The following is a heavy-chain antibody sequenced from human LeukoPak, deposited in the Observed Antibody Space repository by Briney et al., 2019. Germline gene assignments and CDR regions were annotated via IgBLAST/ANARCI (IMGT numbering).Heavy chain of an antibody. CDR1: GFTFSSYA. Sequence: GRSLRLSCAASGFTFSSYAMHWVRQAPGKGLEWVAVISYDGSNKYYADSVKGRFTISRDNSKNTLYLQMNSLRAEDMAVYHCAKDLTTGTLSFDYWGQGTLVTVSS. D-gene: IGHD1-1*01. V-gene: IGHV3-30*04. CDR3: AKDLTTGTLSFDY. J-gene: IGHJ4*02. CDR2: ISYDGSNK.